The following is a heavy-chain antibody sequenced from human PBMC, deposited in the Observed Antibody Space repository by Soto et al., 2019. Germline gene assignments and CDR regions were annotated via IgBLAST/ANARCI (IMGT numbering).Heavy chain of an antibody. D-gene: IGHD6-13*01. Sequence: GESLKISCKGSGYSFTSYWISWVRQMPGKGLEWMGRIDPSDSYTNYSPSFQGHVTISADKSISTAYLQWSSLKASDTAMYCCARWVTAAGTPLNYYGMDVWGQGTTVTVSS. V-gene: IGHV5-10-1*01. CDR3: ARWVTAAGTPLNYYGMDV. CDR1: GYSFTSYW. CDR2: IDPSDSYT. J-gene: IGHJ6*02.